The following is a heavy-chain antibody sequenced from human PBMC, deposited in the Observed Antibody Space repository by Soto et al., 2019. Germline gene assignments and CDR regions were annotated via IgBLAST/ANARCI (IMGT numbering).Heavy chain of an antibody. CDR1: GFTFSSYG. CDR3: AKDWGDIEVVPGAVTEY. J-gene: IGHJ4*02. Sequence: QVQLVESGGGVVQPGRSLRLSCAASGFTFSSYGMHWVRQAPGKGLEWVAVISYDGNNKYYADSVKGRFTISRDSSKNTLFLHMNSLRAEDTAVDYCAKDWGDIEVVPGAVTEYWGQGTLVTVSS. V-gene: IGHV3-30*18. D-gene: IGHD2-2*01. CDR2: ISYDGNNK.